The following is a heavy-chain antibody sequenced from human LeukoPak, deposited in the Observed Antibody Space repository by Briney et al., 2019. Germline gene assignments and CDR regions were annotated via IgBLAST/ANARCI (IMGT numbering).Heavy chain of an antibody. Sequence: SETLSLTCTVSGGSISSYYWSWIRQPPGKGLEWIGYIYYSRSTNYNPSLKSRVTISVDTSKDQFSLKLSSVTAADTAVYYCARGGRQFVRFFDYWGQGTLVTVSS. CDR3: ARGGRQFVRFFDY. J-gene: IGHJ4*02. V-gene: IGHV4-59*12. CDR2: IYYSRST. D-gene: IGHD6-6*01. CDR1: GGSISSYY.